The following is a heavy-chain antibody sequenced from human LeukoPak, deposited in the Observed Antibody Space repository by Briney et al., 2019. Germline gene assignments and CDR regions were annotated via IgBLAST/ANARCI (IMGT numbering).Heavy chain of an antibody. Sequence: GGSLRLSCAASGVIFSSYAMNWVRQAPGKGLEWVSGISGSGDATFYADPVKGRFTISRDNSKNTLYLQMNSLRGDDTAVYYCAKYVTPPGTYYYGLDVWGQGTTVTVSS. J-gene: IGHJ6*02. CDR1: GVIFSSYA. V-gene: IGHV3-23*01. CDR2: ISGSGDAT. D-gene: IGHD6-13*01. CDR3: AKYVTPPGTYYYGLDV.